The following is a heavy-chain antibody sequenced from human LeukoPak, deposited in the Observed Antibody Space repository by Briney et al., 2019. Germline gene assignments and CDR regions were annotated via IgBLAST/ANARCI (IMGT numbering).Heavy chain of an antibody. Sequence: SETLSLTCTVSGGSISSYYWSWIRQPAGKGLEWIGHIYTSGSTNYNPSLKSRVTMSIDTSKNQFSLKLSSVTAADTAMYYCARETRDFWSGYSDYWGQGTLVTVSS. CDR3: ARETRDFWSGYSDY. J-gene: IGHJ4*02. D-gene: IGHD3-3*01. CDR2: IYTSGST. CDR1: GGSISSYY. V-gene: IGHV4-4*07.